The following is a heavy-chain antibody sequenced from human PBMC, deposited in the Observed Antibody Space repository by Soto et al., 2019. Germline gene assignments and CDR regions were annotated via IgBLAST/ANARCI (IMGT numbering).Heavy chain of an antibody. CDR2: FDPEDGET. Sequence: AGVNASCKVGGYTLTEFSMHWLRHAPGKGLEWMGGFDPEDGETIYAQKFQGRVTMTEDTSTDTAYMELSSLRSEDTAVYYCATDSSSGWYYYFDYWGQGTLVTVSS. D-gene: IGHD6-19*01. CDR3: ATDSSSGWYYYFDY. V-gene: IGHV1-24*01. J-gene: IGHJ4*02. CDR1: GYTLTEFS.